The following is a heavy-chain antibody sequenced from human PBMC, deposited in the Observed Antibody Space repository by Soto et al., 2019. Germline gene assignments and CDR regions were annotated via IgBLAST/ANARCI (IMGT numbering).Heavy chain of an antibody. CDR1: GFIFSRYS. V-gene: IGHV3-21*01. CDR3: ARGSAFKGFDY. D-gene: IGHD6-25*01. J-gene: IGHJ4*02. CDR2: IGTSGSYI. Sequence: GGSLRLSCAVSGFIFSRYSMNWVRQAPGKGLEWVSSIGTSGSYIYDTDSVKGRFTISRDNTKDSLYLQMNSLRAEDTAIYYCARGSAFKGFDYWGQGNPVTVSS.